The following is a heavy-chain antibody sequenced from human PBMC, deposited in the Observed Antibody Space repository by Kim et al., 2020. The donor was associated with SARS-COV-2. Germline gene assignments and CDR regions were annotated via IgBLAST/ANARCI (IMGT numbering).Heavy chain of an antibody. J-gene: IGHJ6*01. V-gene: IGHV3-74*03. D-gene: IGHD6-19*01. CDR1: GFTFSSYW. Sequence: GGSLRLSCAASGFTFSSYWMHWVRQAPGKGLVWVSRTSSDGSTTTYADSVKGRFTISRDNAENTLYLQMNSLRAEDTAVYYCARDHGDWYSSGWYAYYYG. CDR2: TSSDGSTT. CDR3: ARDHGDWYSSGWYAYYYG.